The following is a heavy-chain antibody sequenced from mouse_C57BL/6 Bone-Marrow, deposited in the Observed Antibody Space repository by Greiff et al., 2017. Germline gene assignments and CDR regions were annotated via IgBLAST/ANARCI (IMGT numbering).Heavy chain of an antibody. V-gene: IGHV5-4*03. J-gene: IGHJ4*01. CDR1: GFTFSSYA. Sequence: EVKLVESGGGLVKPGGSLKLSCAASGFTFSSYAMSWVRQTPEKRLEWVATISDGGSYTYYPDNVKGRFTISRDTAKDNLYLQMSHLKSEDTAMYYCARGEDDYDGYAMDYWGQGTSVTVSS. CDR2: ISDGGSYT. D-gene: IGHD2-4*01. CDR3: ARGEDDYDGYAMDY.